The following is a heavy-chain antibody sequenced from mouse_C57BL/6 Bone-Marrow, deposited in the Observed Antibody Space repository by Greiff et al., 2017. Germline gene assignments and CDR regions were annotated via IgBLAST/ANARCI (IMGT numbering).Heavy chain of an antibody. CDR3: ARAGYLLWSL. J-gene: IGHJ2*01. V-gene: IGHV1-50*01. CDR1: GYTFTSYW. D-gene: IGHD2-1*01. CDR2: IDPSDSYT. Sequence: VHLQQPGAELVKPGASVKLSCKASGYTFTSYWMQWVKQRPGQGLEWIGEIDPSDSYTHYNQKFKGKATLTVDTSSSTAYMQLSSLTSEDSAVYYCARAGYLLWSLWGQGTTLTVSS.